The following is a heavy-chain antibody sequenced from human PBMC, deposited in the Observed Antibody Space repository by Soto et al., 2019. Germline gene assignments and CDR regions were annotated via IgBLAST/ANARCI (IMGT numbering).Heavy chain of an antibody. CDR1: GFTFSSYA. CDR3: AKGSGSSWDYWYRDFDY. J-gene: IGHJ4*02. V-gene: IGHV3-23*01. D-gene: IGHD6-13*01. Sequence: EVQLLESGGGLVQPGVSLRLSCAASGFTFSSYAMSWVRQAPGKGLEWVSAISGSGGSTYYADSVKGRFTISRDNSKNTLYLQMNSLRAEDTAVYYCAKGSGSSWDYWYRDFDYWGQGTLVTVSS. CDR2: ISGSGGST.